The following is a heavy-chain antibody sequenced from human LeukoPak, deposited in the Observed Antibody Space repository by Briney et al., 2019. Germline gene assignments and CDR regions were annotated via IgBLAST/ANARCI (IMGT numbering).Heavy chain of an antibody. Sequence: SETLSLTCTVSGGSISSGGYYWSWIRQHPGKGLEWNGYIYYSGSTYYNPSLRSRVTISVDTSKNQFSLKLSSVTAADTAVYYCARVRSTMVRGVRANYFDYWGQGTLVTVSS. J-gene: IGHJ4*02. V-gene: IGHV4-31*03. D-gene: IGHD3-10*01. CDR2: IYYSGST. CDR1: GGSISSGGYY. CDR3: ARVRSTMVRGVRANYFDY.